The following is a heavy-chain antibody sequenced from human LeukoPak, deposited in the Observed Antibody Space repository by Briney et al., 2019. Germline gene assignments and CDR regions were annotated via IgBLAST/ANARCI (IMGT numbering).Heavy chain of an antibody. J-gene: IGHJ4*02. Sequence: SETLSLTCSVSGGSMNSYYWSWIRQSPGKGLEWIGYIYYSGSTNYNPSLKSRVTISVDTSKNQFSPKLSSVTAADTAVYYCARHVWLQPFDYWGQGALVTVSS. CDR3: ARHVWLQPFDY. V-gene: IGHV4-59*08. CDR1: GGSMNSYY. CDR2: IYYSGST. D-gene: IGHD3-9*01.